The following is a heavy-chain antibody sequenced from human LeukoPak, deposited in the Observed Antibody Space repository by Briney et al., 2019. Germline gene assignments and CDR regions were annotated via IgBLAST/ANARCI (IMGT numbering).Heavy chain of an antibody. J-gene: IGHJ4*02. Sequence: GGSLRLSCSASGFTFRSYAMSWVRQAPGKGLEWVSAISASGGSTYYADSVKGRFTISRDNSKNTLYLQMNSLRTEDTAVYYCAKASYCSSTSCPLDYWGQGTLVTVSS. CDR1: GFTFRSYA. CDR3: AKASYCSSTSCPLDY. CDR2: ISASGGST. D-gene: IGHD2-2*01. V-gene: IGHV3-23*01.